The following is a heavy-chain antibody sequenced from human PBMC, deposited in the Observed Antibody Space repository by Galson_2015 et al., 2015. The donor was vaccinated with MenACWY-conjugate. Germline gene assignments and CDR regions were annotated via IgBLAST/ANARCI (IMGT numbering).Heavy chain of an antibody. D-gene: IGHD5-24*01. CDR1: GYTFTSYY. CDR2: INPSGGST. CDR3: AVVEMAPMQRLKGFDY. J-gene: IGHJ4*02. Sequence: SVKVSCKASGYTFTSYYMHWVRQAPGQGLEWMGIINPSGGSTSYAQKFQGRVTMTRDTSTSTVYMELSSLRSEDTAVYYCAVVEMAPMQRLKGFDYWGQGTLVTVSS. V-gene: IGHV1-46*01.